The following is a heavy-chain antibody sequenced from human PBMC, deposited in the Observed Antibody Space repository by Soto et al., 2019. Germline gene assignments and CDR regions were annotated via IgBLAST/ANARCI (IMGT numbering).Heavy chain of an antibody. J-gene: IGHJ6*02. CDR1: GFTFTSSA. CDR2: IVVGSANT. CDR3: VAFPPYVPGLMDV. V-gene: IGHV1-58*01. Sequence: QMQLVQSGPEVKKPGTSVKVSCKASGFTFTSSAVQWVRQARGQRLEWIGWIVVGSANTNYAQKFLERLTITRDMFTITAYMELSSLRSEDTALYYCVAFPPYVPGLMDVWGQGTTVAVSS. D-gene: IGHD3-10*02.